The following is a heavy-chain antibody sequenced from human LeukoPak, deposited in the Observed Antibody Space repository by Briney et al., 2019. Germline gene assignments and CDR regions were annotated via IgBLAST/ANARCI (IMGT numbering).Heavy chain of an antibody. J-gene: IGHJ4*02. Sequence: ASVKISCKVSGYTFTDYYMHWVQQAPGKGLEWMGLVDPEDGETIYAEKFQGRATITADTSTDTAYMELSSLRSEDTAVYYCATGVDTAMAHFDYWGQGTLVTVSS. CDR1: GYTFTDYY. CDR2: VDPEDGET. CDR3: ATGVDTAMAHFDY. D-gene: IGHD5-18*01. V-gene: IGHV1-69-2*01.